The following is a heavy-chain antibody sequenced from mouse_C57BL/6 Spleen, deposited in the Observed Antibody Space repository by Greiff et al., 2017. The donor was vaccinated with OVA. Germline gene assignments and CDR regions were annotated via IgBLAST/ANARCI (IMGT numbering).Heavy chain of an antibody. CDR2: INPNNGGT. V-gene: IGHV1-26*01. Sequence: EVQLQQSGPELVKPGASGKISCKASGYTFTDYYMNWVKQSHGKSLEWIGDINPNNGGTSYNQKFKGKATLTVDKSSSTAYMELRSLTSEDSAVYYCARSLGRRYFDVWGTGTTVTVSS. J-gene: IGHJ1*03. CDR3: ARSLGRRYFDV. D-gene: IGHD4-1*01. CDR1: GYTFTDYY.